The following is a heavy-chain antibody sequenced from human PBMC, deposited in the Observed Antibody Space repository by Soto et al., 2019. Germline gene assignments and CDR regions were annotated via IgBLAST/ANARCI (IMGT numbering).Heavy chain of an antibody. J-gene: IGHJ4*02. Sequence: GGSLRLSCAASGFTFSNHGIHWVRQAPGKGLEWVAVIWYDGSNKYHAESVKGRFTISRDNAQNTLSLQMNSLRVEDTAMYYCARDRRHNDGRGPIDYWGQGTPVTVSS. CDR1: GFTFSNHG. V-gene: IGHV3-33*01. CDR3: ARDRRHNDGRGPIDY. CDR2: IWYDGSNK. D-gene: IGHD1-26*01.